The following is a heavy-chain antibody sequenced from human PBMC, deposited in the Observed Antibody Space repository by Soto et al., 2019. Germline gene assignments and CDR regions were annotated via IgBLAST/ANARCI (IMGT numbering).Heavy chain of an antibody. D-gene: IGHD3-9*01. CDR2: ISVSGGRT. CDR3: AKDTPTIAYWYFHL. J-gene: IGHJ2*01. Sequence: XGSLRLSCAASVFTFSSYAMSWVRQAPGKWLEWVSAISVSGGRTNYADSVRGRFIISRDNSKNTLYLQMNSLRAEDTAVYYCAKDTPTIAYWYFHLLGRGTLGNVSS. V-gene: IGHV3-23*01. CDR1: VFTFSSYA.